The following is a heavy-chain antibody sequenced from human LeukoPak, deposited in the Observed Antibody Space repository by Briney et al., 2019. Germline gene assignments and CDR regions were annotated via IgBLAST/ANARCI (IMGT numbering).Heavy chain of an antibody. CDR1: GFTFSSYA. V-gene: IGHV3-30*04. CDR2: ISYDGSNK. Sequence: PGGSLRLSCAASGFTFSSYAMHWVRQAPGKGLEWVAVISYDGSNKYYADSVKCRFTISRDNSKNTLYPKMSRLRGEETAVSYCARPRAQVPRISSFDMWGHGTMVTVSS. D-gene: IGHD2/OR15-2a*01. CDR3: ARPRAQVPRISSFDM. J-gene: IGHJ3*02.